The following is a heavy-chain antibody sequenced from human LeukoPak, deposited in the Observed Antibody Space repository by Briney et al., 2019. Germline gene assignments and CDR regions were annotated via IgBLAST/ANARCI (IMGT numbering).Heavy chain of an antibody. CDR1: EFRFGRDW. Sequence: GGSLRLTCVASEFRFGRDWISWVRQAPGKGLEWVACIKQDGSEEYYVGSVRGRFTVSVDNGKNSLYLQMNSLRAEDTARYYCATLDSTKAVFWGRGTAVTVSS. CDR3: ATLDSTKAVF. CDR2: IKQDGSEE. J-gene: IGHJ1*01. V-gene: IGHV3-7*01. D-gene: IGHD2-2*01.